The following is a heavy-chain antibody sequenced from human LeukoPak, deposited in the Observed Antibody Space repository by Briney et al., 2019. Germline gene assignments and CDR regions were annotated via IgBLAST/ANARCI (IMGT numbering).Heavy chain of an antibody. Sequence: GESLNIFCRGSVYSFTIYWIAWVRQMPGKGRVWMGVIYRGESDTRYSPSFQAQATISADKSISTVYLQWRSLTASDTAMYYCVRQGMDVWAKGPRSPSP. CDR1: VYSFTIYW. CDR3: VRQGMDV. CDR2: IYRGESDT. V-gene: IGHV5-51*01. J-gene: IGHJ6*02.